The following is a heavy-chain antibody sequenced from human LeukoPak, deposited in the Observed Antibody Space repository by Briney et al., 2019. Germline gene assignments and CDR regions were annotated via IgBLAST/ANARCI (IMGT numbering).Heavy chain of an antibody. D-gene: IGHD3-10*01. J-gene: IGHJ3*02. CDR3: VKESRVVRGVIMDAFDM. Sequence: GGSLRLSCSASGFTFSSYAMHWVRQAPGKGLVYISDNSINGGSTDYAASVKGRFTISRDNSKNTVCLQMSSLSAEDTAVYYCVKESRVVRGVIMDAFDMWGQGTMVTVSS. V-gene: IGHV3-64D*06. CDR1: GFTFSSYA. CDR2: NSINGGST.